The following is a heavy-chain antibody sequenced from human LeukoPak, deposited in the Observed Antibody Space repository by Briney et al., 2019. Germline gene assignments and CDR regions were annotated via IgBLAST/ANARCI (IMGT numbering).Heavy chain of an antibody. J-gene: IGHJ6*04. CDR2: INHSGST. Sequence: SETLSLTCAVYGGSFSGYYWSWIRQPPGKGLAWIGEINHSGSTNYNPSLKSRVTISVDTSKNQFSLKLSSVTAADTAVYYCARNVVVPAATHYYYYGMDVWGKGTTVTVSS. V-gene: IGHV4-34*01. CDR3: ARNVVVPAATHYYYYGMDV. D-gene: IGHD2-2*01. CDR1: GGSFSGYY.